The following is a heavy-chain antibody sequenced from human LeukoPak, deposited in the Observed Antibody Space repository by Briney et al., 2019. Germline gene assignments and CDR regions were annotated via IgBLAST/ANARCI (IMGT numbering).Heavy chain of an antibody. D-gene: IGHD4-11*01. CDR2: IYYSGST. CDR1: GGSISSYY. V-gene: IGHV4-59*01. J-gene: IGHJ6*03. Sequence: NPSETLSLTCTVSGGSISSYYWSWIRQPPGKGLEWIGYIYYSGSTNYNPSLKSRVTISVDTSKNQFSLKLSSVTAADTAVYYCATRLYSKATNYYYYYMDVWGKGTTVTVSS. CDR3: ATRLYSKATNYYYYYMDV.